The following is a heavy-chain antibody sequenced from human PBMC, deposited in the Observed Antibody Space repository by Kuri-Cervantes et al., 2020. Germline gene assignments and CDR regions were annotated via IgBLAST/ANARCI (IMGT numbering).Heavy chain of an antibody. CDR1: GDSISSYY. J-gene: IGHJ4*02. CDR2: IYYSGST. CDR3: AYYHCSGGSCYFDY. Sequence: ESLKISCTVSGDSISSYYWSWIRQPPGKGLEWIGYIYYSGSTNYNPSLKSRVTISVDTSKNQFSLKLSSVTAADTAVYYCAYYHCSGGSCYFDYWGQGTLVTVSS. V-gene: IGHV4-59*01. D-gene: IGHD2-15*01.